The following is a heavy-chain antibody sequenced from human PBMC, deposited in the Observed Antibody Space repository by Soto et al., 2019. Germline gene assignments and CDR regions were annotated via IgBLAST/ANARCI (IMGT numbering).Heavy chain of an antibody. CDR3: ARDAPQIQLWGGDDAFDI. D-gene: IGHD5-18*01. V-gene: IGHV1-18*04. J-gene: IGHJ3*02. Sequence: ASVKVSCKASGYTFTSYGISWVRQAPGQGLEWMGWISAYNGNTNYAQKLQGRVTMTTDTSTSTAYMELRSLRSDETAVYYCARDAPQIQLWGGDDAFDILGQGTMVNVSS. CDR1: GYTFTSYG. CDR2: ISAYNGNT.